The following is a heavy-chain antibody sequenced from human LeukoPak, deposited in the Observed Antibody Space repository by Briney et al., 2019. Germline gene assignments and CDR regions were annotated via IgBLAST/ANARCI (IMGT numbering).Heavy chain of an antibody. CDR2: ISGSGGST. J-gene: IGHJ5*02. V-gene: IGHV3-23*01. Sequence: GGSLRLSCAASGFTFSSYAMSGVRQAPGKGLEWVSAISGSGGSTYYADSVKGRFTISRDNSKNTLYLQMNSLRAEDTAVYYCAKIPDYYDSSGYYWFDAWGQGTLVTVSS. CDR1: GFTFSSYA. D-gene: IGHD3-22*01. CDR3: AKIPDYYDSSGYYWFDA.